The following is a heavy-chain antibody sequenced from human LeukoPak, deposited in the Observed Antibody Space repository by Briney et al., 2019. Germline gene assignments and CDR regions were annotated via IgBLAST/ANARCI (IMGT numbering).Heavy chain of an antibody. D-gene: IGHD4-23*01. J-gene: IGHJ4*02. CDR2: ISNSGSSI. CDR3: ARVGRSTVGGY. CDR1: GFTFSSYW. Sequence: PGGSLRLSCAASGFTFSSYWMSWVRQAPGKGLEWVSYISNSGSSIYYADSVKGRFTISRDNAKNSLYLQMNSLRGEDTAVYYCARVGRSTVGGYWGQGTLVTVSS. V-gene: IGHV3-48*04.